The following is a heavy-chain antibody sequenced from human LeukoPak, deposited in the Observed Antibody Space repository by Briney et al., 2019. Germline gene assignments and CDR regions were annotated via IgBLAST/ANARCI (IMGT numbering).Heavy chain of an antibody. Sequence: KTSETLSLTCTVSGGSISSSSYYWSWIRQPPGKGLEWIGEINHSGSTNYNPSLKSRVTISVDTSKNQFSLKLSSVTAADTAVYYCARGQRARGVIITRVPFDYWGQGTLVTVSS. CDR1: GGSISSSSYY. V-gene: IGHV4-39*07. J-gene: IGHJ4*02. D-gene: IGHD3-10*01. CDR3: ARGQRARGVIITRVPFDY. CDR2: INHSGST.